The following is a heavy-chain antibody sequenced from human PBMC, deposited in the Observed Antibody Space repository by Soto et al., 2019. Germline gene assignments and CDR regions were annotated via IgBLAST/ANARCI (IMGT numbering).Heavy chain of an antibody. V-gene: IGHV1-69*12. J-gene: IGHJ4*02. CDR3: ARDLRGGYEPGDY. Sequence: QVQLVQSGAELKKPGSSVKVSCRASGATFSISVFNWVRQAPGQGLEWMGGIISMFGTPNYSQKFQGRVTIRAAEPTSTGYMQPNTLRSDATAIYYCARDLRGGYEPGDYWGQGTQVTVSS. CDR1: GATFSISV. CDR2: IISMFGTP. D-gene: IGHD5-12*01.